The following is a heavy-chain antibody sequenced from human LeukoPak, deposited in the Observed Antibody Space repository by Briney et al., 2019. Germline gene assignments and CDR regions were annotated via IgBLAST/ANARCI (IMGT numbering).Heavy chain of an antibody. D-gene: IGHD3-10*01. CDR1: GGSLSTYY. CDR2: IYYSGST. CDR3: ARVSRFTMVRGVIRN. V-gene: IGHV4-59*12. J-gene: IGHJ4*02. Sequence: SETLSLTRAVSGGSLSTYYWSWIRQPPGKGLEWIGSIYYSGSTNYNPSLKSRVTISVDTSKNQFSLKLSSVTAADTAVYYCARVSRFTMVRGVIRNWGQGTLVTVSS.